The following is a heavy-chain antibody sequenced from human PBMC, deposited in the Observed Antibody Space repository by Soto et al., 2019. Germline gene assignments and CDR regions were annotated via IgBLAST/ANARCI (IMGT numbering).Heavy chain of an antibody. CDR3: ATELRYFDWLFPNNWFDP. D-gene: IGHD3-9*01. CDR2: IIPILGIA. Sequence: QVQLVQSGAEVKKPGSSVKVSCKASGGTFINYTISWVRQAPGQGLEWMGRIIPILGIANYAQKFQGRVTITADTSTSTAYMELSSLRSEDTAVYYCATELRYFDWLFPNNWFDPWGQGTLVTVSS. V-gene: IGHV1-69*02. CDR1: GGTFINYT. J-gene: IGHJ5*02.